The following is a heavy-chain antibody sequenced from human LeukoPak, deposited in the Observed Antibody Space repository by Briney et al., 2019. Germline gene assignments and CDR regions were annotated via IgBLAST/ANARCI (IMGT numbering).Heavy chain of an antibody. J-gene: IGHJ4*02. V-gene: IGHV1-69*13. CDR2: IIPIFGTA. CDR3: ARLSGYSYGVHFDY. D-gene: IGHD5-18*01. Sequence: SVKVSCKASGGTFSSYAISWVRQAPGQGLEWMGGIIPIFGTANYAQKFQGRVTITADESTSTAYMELSSLRSDDTAVYYCARLSGYSYGVHFDYWGQGTLVTVSS. CDR1: GGTFSSYA.